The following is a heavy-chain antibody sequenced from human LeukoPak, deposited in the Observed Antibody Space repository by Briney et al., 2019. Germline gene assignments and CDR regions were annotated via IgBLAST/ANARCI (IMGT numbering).Heavy chain of an antibody. Sequence: GGSLRLSCAASGFMFSSNWMSWVRLAPGRGLEWVANIKEDGTETYYVDSVKGRFTISRDNAKNSLYLQMNSLRVEDTAVYYCAKEGRSLQTYWGQGTLVTVSS. CDR2: IKEDGTET. V-gene: IGHV3-7*03. J-gene: IGHJ4*02. CDR3: AKEGRSLQTY. CDR1: GFMFSSNW. D-gene: IGHD5-24*01.